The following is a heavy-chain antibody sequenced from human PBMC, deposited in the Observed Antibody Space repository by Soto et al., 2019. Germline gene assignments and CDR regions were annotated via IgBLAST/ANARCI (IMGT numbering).Heavy chain of an antibody. CDR1: GGSFSGYY. D-gene: IGHD4-17*01. J-gene: IGHJ4*02. CDR3: ARGRRTTVTIDY. CDR2: INHSGST. Sequence: QVQLQQWGAGLLKPSETLSLTCAVYGGSFSGYYWSWIRQPPGKGLEWIGEINHSGSTNYNPSLKRRVAISVATPKTQVSLKLSSVTAAHTAVSYCARGRRTTVTIDYWGQGTLVTVSS. V-gene: IGHV4-34*01.